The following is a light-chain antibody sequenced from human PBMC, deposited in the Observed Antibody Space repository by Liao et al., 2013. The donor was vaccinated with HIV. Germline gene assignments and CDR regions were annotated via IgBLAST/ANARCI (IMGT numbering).Light chain of an antibody. V-gene: IGLV3-21*01. CDR2: YDS. Sequence: SYELTQPPSVSVAPGRTARITCGGNDIGSKSVHWYQQRPGQAPVLVIFYDSDRPSGIPERFSGSTSENTATLTISRAEAGDEADYYCQTWDPTTTSYVFGTGTKVTVL. CDR1: DIGSKS. CDR3: QTWDPTTTSYV. J-gene: IGLJ1*01.